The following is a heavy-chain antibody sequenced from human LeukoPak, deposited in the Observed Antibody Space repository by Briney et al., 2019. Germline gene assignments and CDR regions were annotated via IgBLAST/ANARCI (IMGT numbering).Heavy chain of an antibody. Sequence: GGSLRLSCAASGFTFSTYWMSWVRQVPGKGLEWVARVNQDGSEKYSVDSVKGRFTISRDNPKNSLFLQMNSLRTDDSAVYYCARDGYSGSWYDFDYWGQGTLVTVSS. CDR3: ARDGYSGSWYDFDY. CDR2: VNQDGSEK. J-gene: IGHJ4*02. CDR1: GFTFSTYW. D-gene: IGHD6-13*01. V-gene: IGHV3-7*01.